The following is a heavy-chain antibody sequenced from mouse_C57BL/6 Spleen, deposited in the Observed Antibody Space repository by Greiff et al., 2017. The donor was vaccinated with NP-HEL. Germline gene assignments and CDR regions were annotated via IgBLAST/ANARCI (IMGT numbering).Heavy chain of an antibody. Sequence: QVQLQQPGAELVKPGASVKLSCKASGYTFTSYWMHWVKQRPGRGLEWIGRIAPNSGGTKYNEKFKSKATLTVDKPSSTAYMQLSSLTSEDSAVYYCARGGRYPYYAMDYWGQGTSVTVSS. D-gene: IGHD1-1*01. J-gene: IGHJ4*01. V-gene: IGHV1-72*01. CDR1: GYTFTSYW. CDR2: IAPNSGGT. CDR3: ARGGRYPYYAMDY.